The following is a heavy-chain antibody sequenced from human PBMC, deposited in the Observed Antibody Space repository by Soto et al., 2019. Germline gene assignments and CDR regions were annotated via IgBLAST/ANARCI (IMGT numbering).Heavy chain of an antibody. V-gene: IGHV4-59*01. CDR2: MYYNGNI. J-gene: IGHJ5*02. CDR3: ASGGNWFDP. CDR1: GGSISNYY. D-gene: IGHD3-16*01. Sequence: PSETLSLTCNVSGGSISNYYWTWVRQSPEKGLEWIGYMYYNGNINYNPSLKSRVTISIDTPKNQFSLTLKSVTAADTAVYYCASGGNWFDPWGQGVLVTVSS.